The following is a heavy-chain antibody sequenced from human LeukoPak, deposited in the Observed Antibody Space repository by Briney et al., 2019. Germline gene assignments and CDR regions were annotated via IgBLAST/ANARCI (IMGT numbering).Heavy chain of an antibody. CDR1: GYTFSAYY. CDR2: INPNSGGT. V-gene: IGHV1-2*02. Sequence: ASVKVSCKASGYTFSAYYMNWVRQAPGQGLEWMGWINPNSGGTNYAQKFQGRVTMTRDTSISTAYMELSGLISDVTAVYYCARDRERYRNYYYSMDVWGKGTTVSVSS. J-gene: IGHJ6*03. CDR3: ARDRERYRNYYYSMDV. D-gene: IGHD2-15*01.